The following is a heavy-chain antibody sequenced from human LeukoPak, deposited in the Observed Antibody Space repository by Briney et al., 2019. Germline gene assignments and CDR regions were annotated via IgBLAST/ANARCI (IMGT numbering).Heavy chain of an antibody. CDR2: IQQDGSEK. Sequence: GGSLRLSCAASGFTFSNYCMIRVRQAPGKGLEWVANIQQDGSEKYYVDSVKGRFTISRDNAKNSLYLQMNSLRAEDTAVYCCARADSSSWYGPYYFDYWGQGTLVTVSS. D-gene: IGHD6-13*01. CDR3: ARADSSSWYGPYYFDY. CDR1: GFTFSNYC. V-gene: IGHV3-7*04. J-gene: IGHJ4*02.